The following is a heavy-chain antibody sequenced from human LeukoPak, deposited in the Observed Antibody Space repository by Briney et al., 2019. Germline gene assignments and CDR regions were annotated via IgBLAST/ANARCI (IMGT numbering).Heavy chain of an antibody. CDR1: GGSISSYY. CDR3: ARGGSYYEPFDY. CDR2: IYYSGST. D-gene: IGHD1-26*01. V-gene: IGHV4-59*01. J-gene: IGHJ4*02. Sequence: SETLSLTCTVSGGSISSYYWSWIRQPPGKGLEWIGYIYYSGSTNYNPSLKSRVTISVDTSKNQFSLKPSSVTAADTAVYYCARGGSYYEPFDYWGQGTLVTVSS.